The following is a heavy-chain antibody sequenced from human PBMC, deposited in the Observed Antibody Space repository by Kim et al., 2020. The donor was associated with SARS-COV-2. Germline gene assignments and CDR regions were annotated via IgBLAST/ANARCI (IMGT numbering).Heavy chain of an antibody. CDR3: ATEPVVGATGFGY. V-gene: IGHV1-24*01. D-gene: IGHD1-26*01. Sequence: YAQKFQGRVTMTEDTSTDTAYMELSSLRSEDTAVYYCATEPVVGATGFGYWGQGTLVTVSS. J-gene: IGHJ4*02.